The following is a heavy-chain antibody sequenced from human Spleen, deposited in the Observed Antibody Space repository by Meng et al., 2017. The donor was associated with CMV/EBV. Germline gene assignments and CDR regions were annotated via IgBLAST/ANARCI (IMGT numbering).Heavy chain of an antibody. CDR3: ARGRALLWFGEARTTYNWFDP. CDR1: FRGYY. Sequence: FRGYYWSWISPPPGTELEWIGEINHSGSTNYNPSLKSRVTISVATSKNQFSLKLSSVPAADTAVYYCARGRALLWFGEARTTYNWFDPWGQGTLVTVSS. V-gene: IGHV4-34*01. J-gene: IGHJ5*02. CDR2: INHSGST. D-gene: IGHD3-10*01.